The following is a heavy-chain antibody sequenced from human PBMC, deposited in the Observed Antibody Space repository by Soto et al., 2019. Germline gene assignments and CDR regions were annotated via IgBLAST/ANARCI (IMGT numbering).Heavy chain of an antibody. CDR1: GLSISSNL. J-gene: IGHJ3*02. CDR2: IKEDGSEQ. V-gene: IGHV3-7*01. D-gene: IGHD1-26*01. CDR3: ATDATGYSRGAFDI. Sequence: GLSISSNLTSCVRQAPGKGLEWVANIKEDGSEQNYVGSVEGRFTVSRDNGKSSLYLQMNSLRAEDTAVYYCATDATGYSRGAFDIWGQGTMVTVSS.